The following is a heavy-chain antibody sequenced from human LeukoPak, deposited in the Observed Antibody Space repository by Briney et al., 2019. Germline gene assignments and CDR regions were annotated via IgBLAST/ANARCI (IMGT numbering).Heavy chain of an antibody. CDR3: ARDSSVGLDAFDI. CDR2: IIPIFGTA. Sequence: SVKVSCKASGGTFSSYTLSWVRQAPGQGLEWMGGIIPIFGTANYAQKFQGRVTITADESTSTAYMELSSLRSEDTAVYYCARDSSVGLDAFDIWGQGTMVAVSS. D-gene: IGHD2-15*01. J-gene: IGHJ3*02. CDR1: GGTFSSYT. V-gene: IGHV1-69*13.